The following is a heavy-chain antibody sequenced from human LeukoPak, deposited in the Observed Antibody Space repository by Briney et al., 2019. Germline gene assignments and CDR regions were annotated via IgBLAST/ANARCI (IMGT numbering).Heavy chain of an antibody. CDR2: INPNSGDT. V-gene: IGHV1-2*02. CDR1: GYTFTDNH. Sequence: GASVKVSCKASGYTFTDNHMYWVRQAPGQGLECMGWINPNSGDTNYAQKFQGRVTLTRDMSISTAYMEVSRLTSDDTAVYFCARELGINAFDSWGQGTMVTVSS. D-gene: IGHD7-27*01. CDR3: ARELGINAFDS. J-gene: IGHJ3*02.